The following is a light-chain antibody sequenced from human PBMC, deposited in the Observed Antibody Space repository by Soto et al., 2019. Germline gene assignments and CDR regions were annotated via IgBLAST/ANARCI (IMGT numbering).Light chain of an antibody. J-gene: IGKJ1*01. CDR2: KAS. CDR1: QGISSW. CDR3: LQDINYPWT. V-gene: IGKV1-6*01. Sequence: IHLTHSPSFLSASLGDMVTITFRASQGISSWSAWYQQKPGKAPKLLIYKASTLKSGVPSRFSGSGSGTDFTLAISSLQPEDSATYYCLQDINYPWTFGQGTKVDIK.